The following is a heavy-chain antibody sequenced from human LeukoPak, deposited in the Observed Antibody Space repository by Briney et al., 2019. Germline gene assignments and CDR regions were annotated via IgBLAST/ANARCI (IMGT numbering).Heavy chain of an antibody. Sequence: ASVKVSCKASGYTFTSYGISWVRQAPGQGLEWMGWISAYNGNTNYAQKLQGRVTMTTDTSTSTAYMELRSLRSDDTAVYYCARSNTYSSGWYWFDSWGQGTLVTVSS. V-gene: IGHV1-18*01. J-gene: IGHJ5*01. CDR2: ISAYNGNT. D-gene: IGHD6-19*01. CDR3: ARSNTYSSGWYWFDS. CDR1: GYTFTSYG.